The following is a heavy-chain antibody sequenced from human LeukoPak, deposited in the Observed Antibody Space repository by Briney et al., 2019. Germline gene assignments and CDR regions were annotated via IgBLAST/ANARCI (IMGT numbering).Heavy chain of an antibody. V-gene: IGHV3-23*01. CDR3: AKDLYGSGSYRFDY. Sequence: GGSLRLSCSASGFSFTNYAINWVRQAPGRGLEWVSTTVSDGSTYYADSVKGRFTISGDNSNHTLFLQMNSLRVEDTAVYYCAKDLYGSGSYRFDYWGQGTLVTVSS. CDR1: GFSFTNYA. D-gene: IGHD3-10*01. J-gene: IGHJ4*02. CDR2: TVSDGST.